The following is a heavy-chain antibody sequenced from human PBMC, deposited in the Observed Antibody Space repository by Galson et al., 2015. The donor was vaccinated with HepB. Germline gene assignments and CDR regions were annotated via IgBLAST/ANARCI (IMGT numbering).Heavy chain of an antibody. CDR2: IYSGGST. V-gene: IGHV3-66*01. D-gene: IGHD3-10*01. CDR3: AREGHHFGSGNYGAFEI. CDR1: GFTFSSYS. J-gene: IGHJ3*02. Sequence: SLRLSCAASGFTFSSYSMSWVRQAPGKGLEWVSVIYSGGSTYNADSVKGRFSISRDNSMNTLYLQMSSLRAEDTAVYYCAREGHHFGSGNYGAFEIWGQGTMVTVSS.